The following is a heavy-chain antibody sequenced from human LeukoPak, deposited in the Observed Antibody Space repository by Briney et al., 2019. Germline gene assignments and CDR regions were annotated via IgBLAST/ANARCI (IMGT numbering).Heavy chain of an antibody. Sequence: ASVKVSCKASGYTFTSYGISWVRQAPGQGLEWVGWISAYNGNTNYAQKLQGRVTMTRDTSTSTVYMELSSLRSEDTAVYYCAGVCLYGMDVWAQGTTVTVSS. J-gene: IGHJ6*02. CDR2: ISAYNGNT. CDR1: GYTFTSYG. CDR3: AGVCLYGMDV. V-gene: IGHV1-18*01. D-gene: IGHD2-8*01.